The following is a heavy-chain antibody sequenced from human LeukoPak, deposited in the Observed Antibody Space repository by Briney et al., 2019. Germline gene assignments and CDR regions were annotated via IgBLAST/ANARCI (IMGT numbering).Heavy chain of an antibody. CDR2: MHPNTGAT. V-gene: IGHV1-2*02. D-gene: IGHD6-13*01. CDR3: ARGDKSWSILEDDLDI. Sequence: ASVRVSWKAVGYAFTGNCLHWVRQAPGQGLELMGWMHPNTGATRYAQNFQGRVTMTRDTSLSTAYMELSRLRSEDTDVYYCARGDKSWSILEDDLDIWGQGTLVTVSS. CDR1: GYAFTGNC. J-gene: IGHJ3*02.